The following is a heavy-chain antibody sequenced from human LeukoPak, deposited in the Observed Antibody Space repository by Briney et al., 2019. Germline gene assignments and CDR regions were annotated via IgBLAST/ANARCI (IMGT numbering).Heavy chain of an antibody. CDR3: ARVNYGPVDY. J-gene: IGHJ4*02. CDR1: GGSFSGYY. CDR2: IYYSGST. D-gene: IGHD3-10*01. V-gene: IGHV4-59*01. Sequence: SETLSLTCAVYGGSFSGYYWSWIRQPPGKGLEWIGYIYYSGSTNYNPSLKSRVTISVDTSKNQFSLKLSSVTAADTAMYYCARVNYGPVDYWGQGTLVTVSS.